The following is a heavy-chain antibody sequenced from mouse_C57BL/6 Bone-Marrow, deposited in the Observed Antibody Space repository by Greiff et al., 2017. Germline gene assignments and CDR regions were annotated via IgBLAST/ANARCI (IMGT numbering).Heavy chain of an antibody. V-gene: IGHV1-26*01. CDR1: GYTFTDYY. CDR2: INPNNGGT. Sequence: VQLQQSGPELVKPGASVKISCKASGYTFTDYYMNWVKQSHGKSLEWIGDINPNNGGTSYNQKFKGKATLTVDKSSSTAYMELRSLTSEDSAVYYCARRLVARAMDYWGQGTSVTVSS. CDR3: ARRLVARAMDY. D-gene: IGHD1-2*01. J-gene: IGHJ4*01.